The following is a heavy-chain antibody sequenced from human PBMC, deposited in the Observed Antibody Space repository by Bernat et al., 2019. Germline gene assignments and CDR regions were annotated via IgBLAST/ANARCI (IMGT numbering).Heavy chain of an antibody. D-gene: IGHD6-6*01. J-gene: IGHJ5*02. CDR3: ARDSGNSSSFRAKYNWFDP. Sequence: EVQLVESGGGLVQPGGSLRLSCAASGFTFSNYWMHWVRQVPGKGLVWVSRINSDGSTTNYADSVKGRFTISRDNAKNTLYLQMNSLRAEDTAVYYCARDSGNSSSFRAKYNWFDPWGQGTLVTVSS. V-gene: IGHV3-74*01. CDR1: GFTFSNYW. CDR2: INSDGSTT.